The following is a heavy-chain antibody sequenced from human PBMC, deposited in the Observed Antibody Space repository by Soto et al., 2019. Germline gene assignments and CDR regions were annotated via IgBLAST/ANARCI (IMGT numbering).Heavy chain of an antibody. CDR2: ITSTSRTK. Sequence: LRLSCAASGFTFSDYSMNWVRQAPGKGLEWLSYITSTSRTKYYADSLKGRFTISRDNARNSLYLQMNSLRDEDTAVYYCARDLFDSSGFFENWGQGTLVTVSS. CDR3: ARDLFDSSGFFEN. J-gene: IGHJ4*02. CDR1: GFTFSDYS. V-gene: IGHV3-48*02. D-gene: IGHD3-22*01.